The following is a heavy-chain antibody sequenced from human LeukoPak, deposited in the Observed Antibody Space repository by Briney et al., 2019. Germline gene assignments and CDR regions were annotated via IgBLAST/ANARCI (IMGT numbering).Heavy chain of an antibody. Sequence: SETLSLTCTASGGSISSYYWSWIRQPPGKGLEWIGYIYYSGSTNYNPSLKSRVTISVDTSKNQFSLKLSSETAADTAVYYCAREGIYYYDSSGYPGAFDIWGQGTMVTVSS. J-gene: IGHJ3*02. CDR3: AREGIYYYDSSGYPGAFDI. CDR2: IYYSGST. CDR1: GGSISSYY. D-gene: IGHD3-22*01. V-gene: IGHV4-59*01.